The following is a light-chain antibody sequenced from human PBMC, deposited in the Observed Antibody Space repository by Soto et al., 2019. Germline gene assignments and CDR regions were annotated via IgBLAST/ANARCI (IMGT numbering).Light chain of an antibody. V-gene: IGLV2-23*02. CDR3: CSHVGGSSPQWV. Sequence: QSALTQPASVSGSPGQSITISCTGTSNDVGVYNLVSWFQQHPGKAPKLMISEVNKRPSGVSNRFSGSKSANTASLTISGLHAEDEADYYCCSHVGGSSPQWVFGGGTKLTVL. CDR1: SNDVGVYNL. CDR2: EVN. J-gene: IGLJ3*02.